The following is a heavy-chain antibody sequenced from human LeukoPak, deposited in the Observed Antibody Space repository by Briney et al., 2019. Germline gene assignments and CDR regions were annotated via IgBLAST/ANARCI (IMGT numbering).Heavy chain of an antibody. V-gene: IGHV3-30*03. CDR2: ISYDGSNK. CDR3: VRDTYGPSDY. Sequence: GGSLRLSCAASGFTFSSYGMHWVRQAPGKGLEWVAVISYDGSNKYYVDSVKGRFTISRDNAKNSLYLQMNSLRVEDTAVYYCVRDTYGPSDYWGQGTLVTVSS. J-gene: IGHJ4*02. CDR1: GFTFSSYG. D-gene: IGHD3-10*01.